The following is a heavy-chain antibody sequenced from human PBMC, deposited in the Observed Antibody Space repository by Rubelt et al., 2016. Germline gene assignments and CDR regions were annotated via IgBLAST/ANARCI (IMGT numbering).Heavy chain of an antibody. CDR2: INPSGGST. J-gene: IGHJ5*02. V-gene: IGHV1-46*01. CDR3: ARSPRYDFEDNWFDP. Sequence: QVQLVQSGAEVKKPGASVKVSCKASGYTFTSYYMHWVRQAPGQGLEWMGIINPSGGSTSYAKKFQGRVTMTRGTSTSTVYMGLSSLRSEDTAVYYCARSPRYDFEDNWFDPWGQGTLVTVSS. D-gene: IGHD3-3*01. CDR1: GYTFTSYY.